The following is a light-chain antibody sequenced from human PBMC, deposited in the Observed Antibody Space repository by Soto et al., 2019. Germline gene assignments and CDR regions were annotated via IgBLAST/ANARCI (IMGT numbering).Light chain of an antibody. CDR3: PQYDDWQT. CDR2: ASS. J-gene: IGKJ1*01. CDR1: RSVSRN. Sequence: EIVLTQSPATLSVSPGERATLSCKASRSVSRNLAWYQQKPGQAPRLLIYASSTRATGIPDRFSGSASGTEFTLTISSLQSEDFAVYYCPQYDDWQTFGQGTKVEV. V-gene: IGKV3-15*01.